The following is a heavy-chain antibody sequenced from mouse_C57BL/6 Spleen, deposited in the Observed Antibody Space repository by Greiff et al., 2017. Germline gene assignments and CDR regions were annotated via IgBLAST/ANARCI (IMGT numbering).Heavy chain of an antibody. CDR1: GFTFSDYY. V-gene: IGHV5-16*01. D-gene: IGHD1-1*01. CDR3: AREHYGSSYYFDY. J-gene: IGHJ2*01. CDR2: INYDGSST. Sequence: EVHLVESEGGLVQPGSSMKLSCTASGFTFSDYYMAWVRQVPEKGLEWVANINYDGSSTYYLDSLKSRFIISRDNAKNILYLQMSSLKSEDTATYYCAREHYGSSYYFDYWGQGTTLTVSS.